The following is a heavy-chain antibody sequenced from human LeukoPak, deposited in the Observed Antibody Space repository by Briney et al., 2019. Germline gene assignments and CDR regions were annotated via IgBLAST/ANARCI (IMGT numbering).Heavy chain of an antibody. CDR1: GGSLSGYY. CDR3: ARVTTYYYDSSGYYFAGYFDY. CDR2: ISHSGST. D-gene: IGHD3-22*01. Sequence: SETLSLTCTVYGGSLSGYYWSWIRQSPGKGLEWIGEISHSGSTNFNPSLKSRVTISVDTSKNHFSLKLSPVTAADTAVYYCARVTTYYYDSSGYYFAGYFDYWGQGTPVTVSS. V-gene: IGHV4-34*01. J-gene: IGHJ4*02.